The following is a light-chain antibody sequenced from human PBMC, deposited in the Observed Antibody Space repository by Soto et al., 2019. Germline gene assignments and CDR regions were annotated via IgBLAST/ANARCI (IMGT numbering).Light chain of an antibody. Sequence: DIVMTQSPDSLAVSLGERATIDCKYSQSVLYSSNNKDYLAWYQQKPGQPPRLLINWASTRESGVPDRFSGSGSGTDFTLTISSLQAEDVAVYYCQQYYIFPRTFGQGTKVEIK. CDR3: QQYYIFPRT. J-gene: IGKJ1*01. V-gene: IGKV4-1*01. CDR1: QSVLYSSNNKDY. CDR2: WAS.